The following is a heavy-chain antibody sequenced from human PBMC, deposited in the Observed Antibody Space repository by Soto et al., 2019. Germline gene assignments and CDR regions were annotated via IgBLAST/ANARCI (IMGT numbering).Heavy chain of an antibody. D-gene: IGHD3-16*02. V-gene: IGHV4-61*01. CDR1: GGSVSSGSYY. CDR2: IYYSGST. Sequence: SETLSLTCTVSGGSVSSGSYYWSWIRQPPGKGLEWIGYIYYSGSTNYNPSLKSRVTISVDTSKNQFSLKLSSVTAADTAVYYCARAPSPGWGSYRYYFDYWGQGTLVTVSS. J-gene: IGHJ4*02. CDR3: ARAPSPGWGSYRYYFDY.